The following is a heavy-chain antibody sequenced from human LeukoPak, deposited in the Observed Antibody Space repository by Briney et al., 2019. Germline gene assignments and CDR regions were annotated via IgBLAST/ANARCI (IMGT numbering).Heavy chain of an antibody. CDR1: GDSVSSNSAA. CDR2: TYYRSKWYN. D-gene: IGHD6-19*01. CDR3: ARDLIAVAGTGYYYGMGV. Sequence: QTLSLTCAISGDSVSSNSAAWNWIRQSPSRGLEWLGRTYYRSKWYNDYAVSVKSRITINPDTSKNQFSLQLNSVTPEDTAVYYCARDLIAVAGTGYYYGMGVWGQGTTVTVSS. V-gene: IGHV6-1*01. J-gene: IGHJ6*02.